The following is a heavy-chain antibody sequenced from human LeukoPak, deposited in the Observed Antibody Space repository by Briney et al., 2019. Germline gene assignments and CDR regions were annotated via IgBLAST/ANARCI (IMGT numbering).Heavy chain of an antibody. V-gene: IGHV3-72*01. CDR2: IRNKANSYTT. D-gene: IGHD1-26*01. CDR1: GFTFSDHY. CDR3: AREWDSGSYYLGYFDY. Sequence: PGGSLRLSCAASGFTFSDHYMDWVRQAPGKGLEWVGRIRNKANSYTTEYAASVKGRFTISRDDSKNSLYLQMNSLKCEDTAVYYCAREWDSGSYYLGYFDYWDQGTLVTVSS. J-gene: IGHJ4*02.